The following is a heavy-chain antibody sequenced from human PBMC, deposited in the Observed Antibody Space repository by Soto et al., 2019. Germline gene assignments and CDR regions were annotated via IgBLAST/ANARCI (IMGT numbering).Heavy chain of an antibody. J-gene: IGHJ4*02. V-gene: IGHV4-39*01. D-gene: IGHD3-9*01. CDR2: IYYSGST. Sequence: SETLSLTCTVSGGSISSSSYYWGWIRQPPGKGLEWIGSIYYSGSTYYNPSLKSRVTISVDTSKNQFSLKLSSVTSADTAVYYCARYRSDILSGYYNLSDYCGQGTLVTVSS. CDR3: ARYRSDILSGYYNLSDY. CDR1: GGSISSSSYY.